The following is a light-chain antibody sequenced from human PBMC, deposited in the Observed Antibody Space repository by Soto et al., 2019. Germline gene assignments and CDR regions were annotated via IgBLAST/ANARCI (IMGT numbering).Light chain of an antibody. Sequence: AIQMAQSPSSLSASVGDRVTITCRASQGIGNDVGWFQQKPGKAPKLLIYAAATLQRGVPSRFSGSRSGTDFTRTISSLQPEDFATYYCLQDHNYPLTFGGGTNVEIK. J-gene: IGKJ4*01. CDR3: LQDHNYPLT. CDR1: QGIGND. V-gene: IGKV1-6*02. CDR2: AAA.